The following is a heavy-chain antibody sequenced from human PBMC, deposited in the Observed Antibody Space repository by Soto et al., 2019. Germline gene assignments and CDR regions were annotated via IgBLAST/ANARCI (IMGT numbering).Heavy chain of an antibody. CDR3: TPSGATGSYFHA. J-gene: IGHJ5*02. CDR1: GITLTNAW. D-gene: IGHD1-26*01. Sequence: EVHLMESGGGLVKPGESLRLSCAASGITLTNAWMNWVRQAPGKGLEWVGRIKSNTAGGTTDFTAPVKGRFSISRDDSKNTMYLQMNSLKSEDTAVYYCTPSGATGSYFHAWGQGTLVTVSS. CDR2: IKSNTAGGTT. V-gene: IGHV3-15*07.